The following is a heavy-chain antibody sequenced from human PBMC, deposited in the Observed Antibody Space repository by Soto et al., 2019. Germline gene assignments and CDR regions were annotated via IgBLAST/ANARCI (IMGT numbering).Heavy chain of an antibody. CDR1: GFTFSSYW. V-gene: IGHV3-74*01. Sequence: EVQLVESGGGLVQPGGSLRLSCAASGFTFSSYWMHWVRQVPGKGLVWVSRINSDGSSTTYADSVRGRFTISRDNAKNSMYRQMHSLRAEDTAVYYCARDIVVVVATADYGMDVWGQGPTVTVSS. CDR3: ARDIVVVVATADYGMDV. J-gene: IGHJ6*02. D-gene: IGHD2-15*01. CDR2: INSDGSST.